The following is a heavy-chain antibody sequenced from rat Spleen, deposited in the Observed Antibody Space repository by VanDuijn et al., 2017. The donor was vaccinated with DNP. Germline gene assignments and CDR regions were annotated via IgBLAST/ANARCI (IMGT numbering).Heavy chain of an antibody. J-gene: IGHJ4*01. Sequence: EVQLVESGGDLVQPGRSLKLSCVASGFTFNNYWMTWIRQVPGKGLEWVASISTGGGNTYYRDSVKGRFTISRDNAKSTLYLQMDSLRSEETATYHFARHGEVHIRYAMDAWGQGTSVTVSS. CDR3: ARHGEVHIRYAMDA. D-gene: IGHD1-5*01. CDR2: ISTGGGNT. CDR1: GFTFNNYW. V-gene: IGHV5-31*01.